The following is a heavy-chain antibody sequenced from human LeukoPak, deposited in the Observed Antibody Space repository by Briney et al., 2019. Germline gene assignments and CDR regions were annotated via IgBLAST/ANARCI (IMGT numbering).Heavy chain of an antibody. Sequence: GGSLRLSCAASGFTFDDYAMHWVRQAPGKGLEWVSGISWNSGSIGYADSVKGRFTISRDNAKNSLYLQMDSLRAEDTALYYCAKSPPHKATFGVVIYYFDYWGQGTLVTVSS. D-gene: IGHD3-3*01. CDR1: GFTFDDYA. CDR2: ISWNSGSI. J-gene: IGHJ4*02. V-gene: IGHV3-9*01. CDR3: AKSPPHKATFGVVIYYFDY.